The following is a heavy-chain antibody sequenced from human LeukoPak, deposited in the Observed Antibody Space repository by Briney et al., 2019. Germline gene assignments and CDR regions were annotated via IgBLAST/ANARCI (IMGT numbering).Heavy chain of an antibody. D-gene: IGHD3-22*01. J-gene: IGHJ4*02. V-gene: IGHV3-23*01. CDR2: ISGSGGST. CDR1: GFTFSSYA. CDR3: AKDREVDYYDSSGFFFDY. Sequence: GGSLRLSCAASGFTFSSYAMSWVRQAPGKGLEWVSAISGSGGSTYYADSVKGRFTISRDNSKNTLYLQMNSLGAEDTAVYYCAKDREVDYYDSSGFFFDYWGQGTLVTVSS.